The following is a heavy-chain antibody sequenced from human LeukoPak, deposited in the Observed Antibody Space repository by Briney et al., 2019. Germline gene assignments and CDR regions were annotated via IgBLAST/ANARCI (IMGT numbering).Heavy chain of an antibody. Sequence: SETLSLTCTVSGGSISSSSHYWGWIRQPPGKGLEWIGSIYYSGSTYYNPSLKSRVTISVDTSKNQFSLKLSSVTAADTAVYYCARSLKVEGATTPDYWGQGTLVTVSS. D-gene: IGHD1-26*01. CDR3: ARSLKVEGATTPDY. V-gene: IGHV4-39*01. CDR1: GGSISSSSHY. CDR2: IYYSGST. J-gene: IGHJ4*02.